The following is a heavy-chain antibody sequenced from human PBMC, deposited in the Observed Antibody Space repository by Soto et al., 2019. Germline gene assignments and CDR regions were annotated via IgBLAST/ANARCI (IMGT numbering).Heavy chain of an antibody. V-gene: IGHV4-39*01. Sequence: SETLSLTCAVSGVSISSSSYYWGWIRQPPGKGLEWIGTIYYGGSSYSNPSLKSRVTISLDTSKNQFSLTLTSGTAADTAVYYCARHGSYWGQGTLVTVSS. CDR1: GVSISSSSYY. CDR3: ARHGSY. J-gene: IGHJ4*02. CDR2: IYYGGSS.